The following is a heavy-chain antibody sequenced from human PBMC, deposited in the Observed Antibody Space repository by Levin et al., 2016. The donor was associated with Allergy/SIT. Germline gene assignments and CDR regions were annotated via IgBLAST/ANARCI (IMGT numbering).Heavy chain of an antibody. Sequence: GESLKISCAASGFTFSRYGMHWVRQAPGKGLEWMTFISYDGSNKQYADSVKGRFTMSRDNSKNTLFLQMNGLRAEDTAVYYCAKVGGLQDRSDYSGIYYHYNYMDVWGKGTTVTVSS. V-gene: IGHV3-30*18. CDR3: AKVGGLQDRSDYSGIYYHYNYMDV. J-gene: IGHJ6*03. CDR2: ISYDGSNK. CDR1: GFTFSRYG. D-gene: IGHD3-22*01.